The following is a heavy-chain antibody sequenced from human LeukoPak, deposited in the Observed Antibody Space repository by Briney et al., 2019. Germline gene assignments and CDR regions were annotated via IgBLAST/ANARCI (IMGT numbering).Heavy chain of an antibody. Sequence: SGTLSLTCAVSGGSISSSNWWSWVRQPPGKGLEWIGEIYHSGSTNYNPSLKSRVTISVDKSKNQFSLKLSSVTAADTAVYYCARSSTGYSNGWYVAPIDYWGQGTLVTVSS. CDR3: ARSSTGYSNGWYVAPIDY. D-gene: IGHD6-19*01. CDR1: GGSISSSNW. V-gene: IGHV4-4*02. CDR2: IYHSGST. J-gene: IGHJ4*02.